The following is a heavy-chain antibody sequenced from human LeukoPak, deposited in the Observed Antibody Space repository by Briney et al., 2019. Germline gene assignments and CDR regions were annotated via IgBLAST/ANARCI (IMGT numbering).Heavy chain of an antibody. Sequence: GSLGLSCAASGFTFSSYGMNWVRQAPGKGLEWVSCISSSSSYIYYADSVKGRFTISRDNAKNSLYLQMNSLRAEDTAVYYCARSRFGESINFDYWGQGTLVTVSS. CDR3: ARSRFGESINFDY. CDR2: ISSSSSYI. J-gene: IGHJ4*02. CDR1: GFTFSSYG. D-gene: IGHD3-10*01. V-gene: IGHV3-21*01.